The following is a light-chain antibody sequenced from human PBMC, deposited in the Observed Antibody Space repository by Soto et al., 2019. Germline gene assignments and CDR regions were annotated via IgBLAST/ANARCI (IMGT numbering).Light chain of an antibody. CDR1: QSVSSSY. CDR3: QQYGSSPGT. Sequence: EIVLTQSPGTLSLSPGERATLSCRASQSVSSSYLAWYQQKPGQAPRLLIYGASSRATGIPDRFSGSGSGTDVTPTISRLEPEDFAVYYCQQYGSSPGTFGQGTKLEIK. J-gene: IGKJ2*01. V-gene: IGKV3-20*01. CDR2: GAS.